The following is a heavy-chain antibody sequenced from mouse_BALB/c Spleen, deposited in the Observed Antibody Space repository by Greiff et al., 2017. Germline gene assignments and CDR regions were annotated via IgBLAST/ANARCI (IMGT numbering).Heavy chain of an antibody. D-gene: IGHD2-4*01. CDR3: AREGGYDYGRAWFAY. CDR1: GFTFSSYA. J-gene: IGHJ3*01. Sequence: EVKLVESGGGLVKPGGSLKLSCAASGFTFSSYAMSWVRQSPEKRLEWVAEISSGGSYTYYPDTVTGRFTISRDNAKNTLYLEMSSLRSEDTAMYYCAREGGYDYGRAWFAYWGQGTLVTVSA. V-gene: IGHV5-9-4*01. CDR2: ISSGGSYT.